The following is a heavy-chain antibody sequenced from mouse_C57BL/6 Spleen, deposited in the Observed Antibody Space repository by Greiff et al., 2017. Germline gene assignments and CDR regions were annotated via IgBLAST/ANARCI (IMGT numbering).Heavy chain of an antibody. V-gene: IGHV5-16*01. J-gene: IGHJ2*01. D-gene: IGHD3-2*02. CDR1: GFTFSDYY. CDR3: ARDQGSGRGSGFDY. CDR2: INYDGSST. Sequence: DVHLVESEGGLVQPGSSMKLSCTASGFTFSDYYMAWVRQVPEKGLEWVANINYDGSSTYYLDSLKSRFIISRDNAKNILYLQMSSLKSEDTATYYCARDQGSGRGSGFDYWGQGTTLTVSS.